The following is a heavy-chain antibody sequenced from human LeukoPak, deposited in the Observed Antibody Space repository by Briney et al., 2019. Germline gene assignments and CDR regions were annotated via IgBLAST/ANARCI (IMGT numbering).Heavy chain of an antibody. CDR1: GGSITSYY. V-gene: IGHV4-59*08. J-gene: IGHJ3*02. D-gene: IGHD3-10*01. CDR3: ARLHRGDDAFDI. CDR2: IYYSGST. Sequence: SETLSLTCTVSGGSITSYYWSWIRQLPGRGLEWIGYIYYSGSTNYNPSLKSRVTISVDTSKNQLSLKLSSVTAADTAVYFCARLHRGDDAFDIWGQGTMVTVSS.